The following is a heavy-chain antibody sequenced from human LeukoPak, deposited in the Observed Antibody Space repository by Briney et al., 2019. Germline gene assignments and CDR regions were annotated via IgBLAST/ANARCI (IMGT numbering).Heavy chain of an antibody. CDR3: VRASDNYYYYYMDV. CDR1: GFTLSSYS. Sequence: GGSLRLSCAASGFTLSSYSMNWVRQAPGKGLEWVSSISSSSSYIYDADSVKGRFTISRDDAKNSLYLQMNSLRVEDTAVYYCVRASDNYYYYYMDVWGKGTTVTIS. V-gene: IGHV3-21*01. J-gene: IGHJ6*03. CDR2: ISSSSSYI. D-gene: IGHD3-9*01.